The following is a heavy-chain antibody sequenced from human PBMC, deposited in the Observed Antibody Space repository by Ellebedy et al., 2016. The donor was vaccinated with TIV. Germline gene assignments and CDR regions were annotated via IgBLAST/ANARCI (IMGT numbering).Heavy chain of an antibody. D-gene: IGHD1-26*01. Sequence: GESLKISXAASGFTFSDYYMSWIRQAPGKGLEWVANIKQDGSEKYYVDSVKGRFTISRDNAKNSLYLQMNSLRAEDTAVYYCARDRGELLPSDYWGQGTLVTVSS. CDR1: GFTFSDYY. J-gene: IGHJ4*02. V-gene: IGHV3-7*01. CDR2: IKQDGSEK. CDR3: ARDRGELLPSDY.